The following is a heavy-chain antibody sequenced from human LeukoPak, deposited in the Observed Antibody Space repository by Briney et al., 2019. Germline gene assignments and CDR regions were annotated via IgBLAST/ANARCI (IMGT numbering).Heavy chain of an antibody. V-gene: IGHV4-38-2*02. CDR1: GYSISSGYY. CDR3: ARGYNWNDDNY. D-gene: IGHD1-20*01. Sequence: TSETLSLTCTVSGYSISSGYYWGWIRQPPGEGLEWIGSIYHSGSTYYNPSLKSRVTISVDTSKNQFSLKLSSVTAADTAVYYCARGYNWNDDNYWGQGTLVTVSS. J-gene: IGHJ4*02. CDR2: IYHSGST.